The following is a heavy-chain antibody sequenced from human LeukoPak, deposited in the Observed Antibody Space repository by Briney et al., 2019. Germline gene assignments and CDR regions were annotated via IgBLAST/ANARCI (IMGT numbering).Heavy chain of an antibody. CDR1: GGTFSSHA. CDR2: IIPILGIT. CDR3: AKDRGGSGSLIDY. J-gene: IGHJ4*02. D-gene: IGHD1-26*01. Sequence: GSSVKVSCKASGGTFSSHAISWVRQAPGQGLEWMGRIIPILGITNYARKFQGRVTITADKSTSTAYMELSSLRAEDTAVYYCAKDRGGSGSLIDYWGQGTLVTVSS. V-gene: IGHV1-69*04.